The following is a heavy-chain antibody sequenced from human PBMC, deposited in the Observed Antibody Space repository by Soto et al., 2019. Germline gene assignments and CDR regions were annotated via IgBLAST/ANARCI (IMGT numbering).Heavy chain of an antibody. CDR2: IFSNGVK. D-gene: IGHD3-10*01. CDR3: ARIWFPESHADY. V-gene: IGHV2-26*01. Sequence: SGPTLVNPTETLTLTCSVSGFSLSDSYLGVTWIRQPPGKALEWLAHIFSNGVKSYTTSLRSRLTVSKDTSKSQVVLIMTNLDPADTATYFCARIWFPESHADYWGQGTLVTVSS. J-gene: IGHJ4*02. CDR1: GFSLSDSYLG.